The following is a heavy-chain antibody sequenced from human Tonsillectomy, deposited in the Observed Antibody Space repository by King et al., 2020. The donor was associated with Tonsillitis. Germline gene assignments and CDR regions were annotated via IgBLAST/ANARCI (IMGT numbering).Heavy chain of an antibody. D-gene: IGHD3-22*01. V-gene: IGHV4-39*07. CDR3: ARHLSPYYYDSSGYYIDY. J-gene: IGHJ4*02. CDR1: GGSISSSSYY. CDR2: IYYSGST. Sequence: QLQESGPGLVKPSETLSLTCTVSGGSISSSSYYWGWIRQPPGKGLEWIGSIYYSGSTYYNPSLKSRVTISVDTSKNQFSLKLRSVTAADTAVYYCARHLSPYYYDSSGYYIDYWGQGTLVTVSS.